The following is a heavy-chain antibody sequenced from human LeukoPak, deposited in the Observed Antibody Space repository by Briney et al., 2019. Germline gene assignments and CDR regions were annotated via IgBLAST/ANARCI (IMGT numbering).Heavy chain of an antibody. CDR2: IGPDGGTT. CDR3: ARGAQLTDY. V-gene: IGHV3-64*01. CDR1: GFTFYTYG. J-gene: IGHJ4*02. Sequence: GGSLRLSCAASGFTFYTYGMHWVRHAPGQGLEYVSGIGPDGGTTYYANSVKGRFTISRDNSKYMLYLQMGSLTADDMAVYYCARGAQLTDYWGQGTLVTVSS. D-gene: IGHD6-13*01.